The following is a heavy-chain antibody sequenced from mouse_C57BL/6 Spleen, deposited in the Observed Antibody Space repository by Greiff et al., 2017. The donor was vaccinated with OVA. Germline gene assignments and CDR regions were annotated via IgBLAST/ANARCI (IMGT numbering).Heavy chain of an antibody. J-gene: IGHJ1*03. CDR2: IYPGDGDT. Sequence: VKPGASVKISCKASGYAFSSSWMNWVKQRPGKGLEWIGRIYPGDGDTNYNGKFKGKATLTADKSSSTAYMQLSSLASEDSAVYFCANSNYWYFDVWGTGTTVTVSS. CDR3: ANSNYWYFDV. CDR1: GYAFSSSW. D-gene: IGHD2-5*01. V-gene: IGHV1-82*01.